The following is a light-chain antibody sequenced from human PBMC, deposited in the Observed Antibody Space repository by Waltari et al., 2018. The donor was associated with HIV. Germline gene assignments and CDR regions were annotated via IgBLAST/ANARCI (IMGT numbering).Light chain of an antibody. CDR3: QQYNNWRT. Sequence: EIVMTQSPATLSVSPGERATLSCRASPGVSSNLAWYQQKPGQAPRLLIYGASTRATGIPARFSGSGSGTEFTLTISSLQSEDFAVYYCQQYNNWRTFGQGTKVEIK. V-gene: IGKV3-15*01. CDR2: GAS. J-gene: IGKJ1*01. CDR1: PGVSSN.